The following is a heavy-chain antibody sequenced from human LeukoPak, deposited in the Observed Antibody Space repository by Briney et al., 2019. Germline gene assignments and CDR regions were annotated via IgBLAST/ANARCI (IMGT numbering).Heavy chain of an antibody. CDR3: ARGMTNDY. D-gene: IGHD3-10*01. CDR1: GFIFSSYG. Sequence: GGSLRLSCAASGFIFSSYGMSWVRQAPGKGLVWVSGISGSGGRTYYADSVKGRSTISRDNSKNTLYLQMNSLRAEDTAVYYCARGMTNDYWGQGTLVTVSS. J-gene: IGHJ4*02. V-gene: IGHV3-23*01. CDR2: ISGSGGRT.